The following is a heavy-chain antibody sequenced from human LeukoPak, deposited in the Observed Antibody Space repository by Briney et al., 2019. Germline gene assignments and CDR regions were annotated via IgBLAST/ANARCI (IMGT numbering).Heavy chain of an antibody. CDR2: ISSSGSII. J-gene: IGHJ4*02. D-gene: IGHD7-27*01. CDR1: GFTFSSYE. Sequence: QPGGSLRLSCAASGFTFSSYEMNWVRQAPGKGLEWVSYISSSGSIISYADSVKGRFTISRDNAKNSLYLQMNSLRAEDTAVYYCASLGSGHWGQGILVTVSS. CDR3: ASLGSGH. V-gene: IGHV3-48*03.